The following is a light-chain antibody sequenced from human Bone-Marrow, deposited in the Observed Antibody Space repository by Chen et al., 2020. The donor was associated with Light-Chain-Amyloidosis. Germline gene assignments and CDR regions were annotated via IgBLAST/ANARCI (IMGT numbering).Light chain of an antibody. CDR2: EVS. CDR3: SSYTSTTTDVI. Sequence: QSALTQPASVSGSPGQSITISCTGTSRDIGTFNYVSWYQQHPGKAPQLIIFEVSNRPSGVSARFSGSKSGNTASLTISGLQPGDEADFYCSSYTSTTTDVIFGGGTKLTVL. CDR1: SRDIGTFNY. J-gene: IGLJ2*01. V-gene: IGLV2-14*01.